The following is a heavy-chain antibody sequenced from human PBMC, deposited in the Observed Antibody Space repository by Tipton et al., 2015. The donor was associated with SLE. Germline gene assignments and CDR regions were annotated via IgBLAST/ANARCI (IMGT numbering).Heavy chain of an antibody. CDR3: ARRGDYSSSWYVGNYYYMDV. J-gene: IGHJ6*03. CDR1: GGSLGMYY. CDR2: NGYLYYRENI. Sequence: TLSLTCSVSGGSLGMYYWSWFRQPPGKGLEWIGFNGYLYYRENIQYAPSLKSRVTISVDTSKNQFSLKLSSVIAADTAVYYCARRGDYSSSWYVGNYYYMDVWGQGTLVTVSS. V-gene: IGHV4-59*12. D-gene: IGHD6-13*01.